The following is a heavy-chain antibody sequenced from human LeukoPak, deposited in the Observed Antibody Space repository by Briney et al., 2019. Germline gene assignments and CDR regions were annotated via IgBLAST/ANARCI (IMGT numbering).Heavy chain of an antibody. CDR3: ARHVPVGATDNFDY. CDR2: IYTSGST. Sequence: PSETLSLTCTVSGGSISSYYWSWIRQPAGKGLEWIGRIYTSGSTNYNPSLKSRVTMSVDTSKNQFSLKLSSVTAADTAVYYCARHVPVGATDNFDYWGQGTLVTVSS. V-gene: IGHV4-4*07. CDR1: GGSISSYY. J-gene: IGHJ4*02. D-gene: IGHD1-26*01.